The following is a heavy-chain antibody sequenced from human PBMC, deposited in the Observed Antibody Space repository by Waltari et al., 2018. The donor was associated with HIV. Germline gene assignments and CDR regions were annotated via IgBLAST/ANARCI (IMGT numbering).Heavy chain of an antibody. CDR3: ARYGASCSSATCYVDY. CDR1: GGSFSGYY. CDR2: INHSGST. V-gene: IGHV4-34*01. D-gene: IGHD2-2*01. Sequence: QVQLQQWGAGLLKPSETLSLTCAVYGGSFSGYYWSWIRQPPGEGLEWIGEINHSGSTNYNPSLKSRGSISADAARNQFSLKLSSVTAADTAVYYCARYGASCSSATCYVDYWGQGTLVTVSS. J-gene: IGHJ4*02.